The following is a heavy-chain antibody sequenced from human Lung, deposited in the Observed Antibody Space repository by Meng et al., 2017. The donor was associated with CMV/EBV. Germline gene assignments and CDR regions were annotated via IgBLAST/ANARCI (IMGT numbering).Heavy chain of an antibody. CDR2: IYHSGST. Sequence: SXTLSLXCTVSGYSISSGYYWGWIRQPPGKGLEWIGSIYHSGSTYYNPSLKSRVTISVDTSKNQFSLKLSSVTAADTAVYYCAREGGLVLRFLEWLPNNDAFDIWXQG. CDR3: AREGGLVLRFLEWLPNNDAFDI. V-gene: IGHV4-38-2*02. CDR1: GYSISSGYY. D-gene: IGHD3-3*01. J-gene: IGHJ3*02.